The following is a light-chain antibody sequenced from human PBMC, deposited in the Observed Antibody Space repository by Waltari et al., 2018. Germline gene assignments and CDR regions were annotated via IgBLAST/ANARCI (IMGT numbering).Light chain of an antibody. Sequence: QSALTQPASVSGSPGQSITISCTGASSDVGNYNLVSWYQQHPGKAPKLIIYEDSKRPSGVSNRFSGSKSGNTASLTISGLQAEDEADYYCCSYVGDDTFVFGTGTKVTVL. CDR3: CSYVGDDTFV. J-gene: IGLJ1*01. V-gene: IGLV2-23*01. CDR1: SSDVGNYNL. CDR2: EDS.